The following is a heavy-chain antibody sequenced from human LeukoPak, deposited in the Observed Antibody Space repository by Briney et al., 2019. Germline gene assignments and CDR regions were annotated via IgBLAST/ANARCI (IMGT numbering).Heavy chain of an antibody. Sequence: ASVKVSFKASGHTFTNYHIHWVRQAPGQGVEWMGAVYATGGVAINTQTFPVRVTMTRDTSTGTDYLELSSLRFEDTAIYYCATEAPRSYYFDYWGQGIQVTVSS. CDR2: VYATGGVA. J-gene: IGHJ4*02. CDR1: GHTFTNYH. CDR3: ATEAPRSYYFDY. V-gene: IGHV1-46*01.